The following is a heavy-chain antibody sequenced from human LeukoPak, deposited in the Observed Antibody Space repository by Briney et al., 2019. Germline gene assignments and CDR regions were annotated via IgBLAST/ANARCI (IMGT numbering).Heavy chain of an antibody. J-gene: IGHJ4*02. D-gene: IGHD6-19*01. CDR2: ISPYNCNT. CDR3: ARAGSGSGWYFDY. Sequence: ASVTVSCKASGYDFTSVGITWVRQAPGQGLEWMGWISPYNCNTRYVQKLQGRVTMTTDTSTSTAYMELRSLRFDDTAVYYCARAGSGSGWYFDYWGQGTLVTVSS. CDR1: GYDFTSVG. V-gene: IGHV1-18*01.